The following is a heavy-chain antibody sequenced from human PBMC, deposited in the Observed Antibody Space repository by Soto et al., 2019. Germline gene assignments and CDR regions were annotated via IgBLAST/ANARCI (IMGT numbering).Heavy chain of an antibody. CDR1: GGSFIDYS. V-gene: IGHV4-34*01. J-gene: IGHJ4*02. Sequence: QVLLQQWGAGRLKPSETLSLTCAVYGGSFIDYSWGWIRQSPGTGLEWIGEINHSGSANYNPSLKIRLTISVDTSKNQFSLKLYSVTAADAAVYYCARVSDYWSQGTLVTVSS. CDR3: ARVSDY. CDR2: INHSGSA.